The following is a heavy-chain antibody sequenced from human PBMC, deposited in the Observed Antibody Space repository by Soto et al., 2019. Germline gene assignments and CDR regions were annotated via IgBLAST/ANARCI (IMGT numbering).Heavy chain of an antibody. J-gene: IGHJ6*02. D-gene: IGHD3-3*01. Sequence: PGGSLRLSCAASGFTFSSYWMSWVRQAPGKGLEWVANIKQDGSEKYYVDSVKGRFTISRDNAKNSLYLQMNSLRAEDTAVYYCARDDYDFWSGYRGHYYGMDVWGQGTTVTVS. CDR3: ARDDYDFWSGYRGHYYGMDV. CDR1: GFTFSSYW. CDR2: IKQDGSEK. V-gene: IGHV3-7*05.